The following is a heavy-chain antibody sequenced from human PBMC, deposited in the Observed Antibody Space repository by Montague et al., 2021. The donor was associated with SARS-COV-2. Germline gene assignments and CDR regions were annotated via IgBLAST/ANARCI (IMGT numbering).Heavy chain of an antibody. Sequence: SETLSLICAVHGGSFSGYYWNWICQPPGEGLEWIGEINHGGNTNYNPSLKNRLTISVDTSKNQFSLKLTSVAATDTAVYYCARLRDGVVPSPILGIGPYFTYYYMDVWGKGTTVTVSS. D-gene: IGHD2-15*01. CDR2: INHGGNT. V-gene: IGHV4-34*01. CDR3: ARLRDGVVPSPILGIGPYFTYYYMDV. CDR1: GGSFSGYY. J-gene: IGHJ6*03.